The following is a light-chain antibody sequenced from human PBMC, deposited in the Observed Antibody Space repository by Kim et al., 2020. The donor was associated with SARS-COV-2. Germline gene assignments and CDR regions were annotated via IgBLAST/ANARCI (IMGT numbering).Light chain of an antibody. CDR2: AAS. CDR3: QQYGNSRT. V-gene: IGKV3-20*01. Sequence: PGERATLSCRASQTVSRNQLAWYQQKPGQPPRLLIYAASSRATGIPDRFSGSGSGTDFSLTISRLEPEDCAVYYCQQYGNSRTFGQGTKVDI. J-gene: IGKJ1*01. CDR1: QTVSRNQ.